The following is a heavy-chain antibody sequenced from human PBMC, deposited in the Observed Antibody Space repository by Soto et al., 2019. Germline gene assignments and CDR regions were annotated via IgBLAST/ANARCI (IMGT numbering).Heavy chain of an antibody. CDR1: GDTFTNFG. V-gene: IGHV1-18*01. CDR2: IATYNSNK. D-gene: IGHD3-10*01. Sequence: HLVQSGPEVKQPGASVTVSCKTSGDTFTNFGLSWVRQAPGQGLEWMGWIATYNSNKNYAQKFRGRLTLTTDTSTSTDYVELKGLGYDDTAVYYCARVLRGVVNWFDPWGQGTLVTVSS. J-gene: IGHJ5*02. CDR3: ARVLRGVVNWFDP.